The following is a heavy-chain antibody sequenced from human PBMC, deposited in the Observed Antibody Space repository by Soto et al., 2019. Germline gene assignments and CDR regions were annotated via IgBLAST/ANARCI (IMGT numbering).Heavy chain of an antibody. CDR3: ARDHCSGGSCYYYSGMAV. Sequence: QVQLVQSGAEVKKPGASMKVSCKASGYTFTSYGISWVRQAPGQGLEWMGWISAYNGNTNYAQKLQGRVTMTTDKSTRTAYMELRSLRSDDTAVYYCARDHCSGGSCYYYSGMAVWGQGTTVTVSS. CDR1: GYTFTSYG. D-gene: IGHD2-15*01. J-gene: IGHJ6*02. V-gene: IGHV1-18*01. CDR2: ISAYNGNT.